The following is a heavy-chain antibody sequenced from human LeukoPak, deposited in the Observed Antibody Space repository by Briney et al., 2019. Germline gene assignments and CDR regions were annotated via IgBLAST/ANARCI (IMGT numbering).Heavy chain of an antibody. Sequence: ASVKVSCKASGYTFTGYYMHWVRQAPGQGLEWMGWINPSSGGTNYAQKFQGRVTMTRDTSISTAYMELSRLRSDDTAVYYCARGRTTRYFDYWGQGTLVTVSS. CDR1: GYTFTGYY. D-gene: IGHD1-7*01. CDR2: INPSSGGT. V-gene: IGHV1-2*02. CDR3: ARGRTTRYFDY. J-gene: IGHJ4*02.